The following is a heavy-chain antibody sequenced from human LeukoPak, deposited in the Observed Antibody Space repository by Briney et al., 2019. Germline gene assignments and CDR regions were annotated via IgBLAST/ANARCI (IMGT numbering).Heavy chain of an antibody. CDR1: GFTFSYYA. CDR2: ISSDGSDK. V-gene: IGHV3-30-3*01. J-gene: IGHJ3*02. Sequence: PGGSLRLSCAASGFTFSYYAMHWVRQAPGKGLEWVAFISSDGSDKYYADSMRGRFTISRDNSKNTLYLQMTSLRGEDTDMYYCAREGAGRDAFDIWGQGTMVTVSS. D-gene: IGHD6-19*01. CDR3: AREGAGRDAFDI.